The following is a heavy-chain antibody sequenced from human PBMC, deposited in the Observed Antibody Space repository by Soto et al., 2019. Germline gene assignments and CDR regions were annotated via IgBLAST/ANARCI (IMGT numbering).Heavy chain of an antibody. V-gene: IGHV1-18*01. CDR3: ARSVTFNYYYYYGMDV. J-gene: IGHJ6*02. D-gene: IGHD2-21*02. Sequence: ASVKVSCKASGYTFTSYGISWVRQAPGQGLEWMGWISAYNGNTNYAQKLQGRVTMTTDTSTSTAYMELRSLRSDDTAVYYCARSVTFNYYYYYGMDVWGQGTTVTVSS. CDR2: ISAYNGNT. CDR1: GYTFTSYG.